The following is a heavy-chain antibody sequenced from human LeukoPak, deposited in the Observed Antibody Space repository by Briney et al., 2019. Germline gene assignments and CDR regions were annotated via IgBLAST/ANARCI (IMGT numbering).Heavy chain of an antibody. D-gene: IGHD6-13*01. CDR1: GFTFSSYA. CDR2: ISYDGSNK. CDR3: ARDIIPYSSSWYSFQH. Sequence: GGSLRLSCAASGFTFSSYAMHWVRQAPGKGLEWVAVISYDGSNKYYADSVKGRFTISRDNSKNTLYLQMNSLRAEDTAVYYCARDIIPYSSSWYSFQHWGQGTLVTVSS. V-gene: IGHV3-30*04. J-gene: IGHJ1*01.